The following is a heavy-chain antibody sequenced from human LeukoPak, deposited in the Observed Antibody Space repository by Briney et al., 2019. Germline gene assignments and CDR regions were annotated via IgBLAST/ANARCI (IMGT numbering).Heavy chain of an antibody. CDR1: GFSLTTSGVS. CDR2: LYWDDDK. V-gene: IGHV2-5*02. CDR3: SHTSGRGDFDF. D-gene: IGHD1-26*01. Sequence: SGPTLVKPTQTLTLTCTFSGFSLTTSGVSVGWIRQSPGKALEWLALLYWDDDKRYSPSLKTRLSITKETSGNRVVLKMTNVDPVDTATYFCSHTSGRGDFDFWGQGILVTVSS. J-gene: IGHJ4*02.